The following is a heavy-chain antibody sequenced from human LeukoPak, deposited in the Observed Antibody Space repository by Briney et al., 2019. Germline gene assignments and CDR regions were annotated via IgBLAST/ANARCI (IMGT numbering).Heavy chain of an antibody. CDR1: GYTLSGYG. Sequence: GASVKVSCKASGYTLSGYGISWLRQAPGQGLEWVGWITTYNGDKKYSEKFQGRITMTTDTSTSTYYMELRSLRPDDTAIYYCARDCSNGVCYPRDYWGQGILVIVST. D-gene: IGHD2-8*01. CDR2: ITTYNGDK. V-gene: IGHV1-18*01. J-gene: IGHJ4*02. CDR3: ARDCSNGVCYPRDY.